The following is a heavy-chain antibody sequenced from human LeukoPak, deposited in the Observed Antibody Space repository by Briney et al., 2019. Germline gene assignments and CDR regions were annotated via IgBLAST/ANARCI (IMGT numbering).Heavy chain of an antibody. V-gene: IGHV3-21*01. Sequence: GGSLRLSCAASGFTFSSYSMNWVRQAPGKGLEWVSSISSSSSYIYYADSVKGRFTISRDNAKNSLYLQMNSLRAEDTAVYYCARDQDDILTGSVPPYFDYWGQGTLVTVSS. CDR2: ISSSSSYI. J-gene: IGHJ4*02. D-gene: IGHD3-9*01. CDR1: GFTFSSYS. CDR3: ARDQDDILTGSVPPYFDY.